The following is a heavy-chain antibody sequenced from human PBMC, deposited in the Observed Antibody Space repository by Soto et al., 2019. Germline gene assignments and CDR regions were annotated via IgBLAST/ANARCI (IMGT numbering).Heavy chain of an antibody. CDR1: GYTFTGYY. J-gene: IGHJ4*02. V-gene: IGHV1-2*02. CDR3: AREFYYGSGSCPDY. D-gene: IGHD3-10*01. CDR2: INPNSGGT. Sequence: ASVKVSCKASGYTFTGYYMHWVRQAPGQGLEWMGWINPNSGGTNYAQKFQGRVTMTRDTSISTAYMELSRLRSDDTAVYYCAREFYYGSGSCPDYWGQGTLVTVSS.